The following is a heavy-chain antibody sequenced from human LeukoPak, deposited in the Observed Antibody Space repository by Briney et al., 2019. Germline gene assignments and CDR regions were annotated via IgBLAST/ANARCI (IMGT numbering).Heavy chain of an antibody. CDR2: INHSGST. CDR1: GGSFSGYY. Sequence: SETLSLTCAVYGGSFSGYYWSWIRQPPGKGLEWIGEINHSGSTNYNPSLKSRVTISVDTSKNQFSLKLSSVTAADTAVYYCARVRAAAGTGYYYYYCMDVWGKGTTVTVSS. V-gene: IGHV4-34*01. CDR3: ARVRAAAGTGYYYYYCMDV. D-gene: IGHD6-13*01. J-gene: IGHJ6*03.